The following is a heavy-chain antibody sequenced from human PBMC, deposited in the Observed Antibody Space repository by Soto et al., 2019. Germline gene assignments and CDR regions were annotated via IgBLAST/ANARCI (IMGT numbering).Heavy chain of an antibody. V-gene: IGHV3-48*02. CDR3: ASGKDYAEGGY. CDR2: ISSSSSTI. Sequence: PGGSLRLSCAASGFTFSSYSMNWVRQAPGKGLEWVSYISSSSSTIYYADSVKGRFTISRDNAKNSLYLHMNSLRDEDTAVYYCASGKDYAEGGYWGQGTLVTVSS. D-gene: IGHD4-17*01. J-gene: IGHJ4*02. CDR1: GFTFSSYS.